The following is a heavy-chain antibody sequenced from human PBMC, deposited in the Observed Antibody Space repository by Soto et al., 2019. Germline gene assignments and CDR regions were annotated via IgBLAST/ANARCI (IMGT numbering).Heavy chain of an antibody. Sequence: SETLSLTCTVSGGSVSSVSYYWSWIRQPPGKGLEWIGSIYYSGSTYYNPSLKSRVTISVDTSKNQFSLKLSSVTAADTAVYYCACIFSGGYGYDFYYNGMDVWGQGTTVTVSS. CDR3: ACIFSGGYGYDFYYNGMDV. J-gene: IGHJ6*02. V-gene: IGHV4-39*01. CDR1: GGSVSSVSYY. D-gene: IGHD5-18*01. CDR2: IYYSGST.